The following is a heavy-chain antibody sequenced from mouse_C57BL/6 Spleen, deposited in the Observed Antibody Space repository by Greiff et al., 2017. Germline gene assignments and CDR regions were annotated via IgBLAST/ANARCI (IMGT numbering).Heavy chain of an antibody. CDR3: AINWDEAWFAY. J-gene: IGHJ3*01. Sequence: VQLQQSGPELVKPGASVKISCKASGYAFSSSWMNWVKQRPGKGLEWIGRIYPGDGDTNYNGKFKGKATLTADKSSSTAYMHLSSLASEDSAVYFCAINWDEAWFAYWGQGTLVTVSA. V-gene: IGHV1-82*01. D-gene: IGHD4-1*01. CDR1: GYAFSSSW. CDR2: IYPGDGDT.